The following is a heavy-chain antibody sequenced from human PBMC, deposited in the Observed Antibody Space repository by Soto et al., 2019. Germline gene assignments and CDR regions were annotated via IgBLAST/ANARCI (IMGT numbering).Heavy chain of an antibody. J-gene: IGHJ5*02. CDR3: ARDTHGYSSGWGHWFDP. Sequence: GGSLRLSCAASGFTFSSYGMHWVRQAPGKGLEWVAVIWYDGSNKYYADSVKGRFTISRDNSKNTLYLQMNSLRAEDTAVYYCARDTHGYSSGWGHWFDPWGQGT. CDR2: IWYDGSNK. D-gene: IGHD6-19*01. CDR1: GFTFSSYG. V-gene: IGHV3-33*01.